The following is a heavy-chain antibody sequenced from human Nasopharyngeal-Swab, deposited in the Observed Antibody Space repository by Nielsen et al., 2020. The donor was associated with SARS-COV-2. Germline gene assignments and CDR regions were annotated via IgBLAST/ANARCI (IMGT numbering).Heavy chain of an antibody. CDR3: VGSSWYGDYYYYYGMDV. V-gene: IGHV4-39*07. D-gene: IGHD6-13*01. CDR2: IYYSGST. J-gene: IGHJ6*02. CDR1: GGSISSSSYY. Sequence: SETLSLTCTVSGGSISSSSYYWGWIRQPPGKGLEWIGSIYYSGSTYYNPSLKSRVTISVDTSKNQFSLKLSSVTAADTAVYYCVGSSWYGDYYYYYGMDVWDQGTTVTVSS.